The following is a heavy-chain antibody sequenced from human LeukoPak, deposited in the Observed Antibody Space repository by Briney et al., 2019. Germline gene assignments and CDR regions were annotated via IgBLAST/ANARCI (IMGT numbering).Heavy chain of an antibody. Sequence: GSLRLSCAASGFAFSTYSMNWVRQAPGKGLEWVSSISSSSTYIYYADSVKGRFTISRDNAKNSVYLQMNSLRAEDTAVYYCARGEERATSRSYFDYWGQGVLVTVSS. CDR1: GFAFSTYS. CDR2: ISSSSTYI. J-gene: IGHJ4*02. D-gene: IGHD5-24*01. V-gene: IGHV3-21*01. CDR3: ARGEERATSRSYFDY.